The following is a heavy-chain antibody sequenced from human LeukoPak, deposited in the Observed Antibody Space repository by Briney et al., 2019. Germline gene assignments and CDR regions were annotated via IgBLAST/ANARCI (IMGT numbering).Heavy chain of an antibody. D-gene: IGHD3-10*01. Sequence: PSETLSLTCTVSGGSISSYYWSWIRQPPGKGLEWIGYIYYSGSTNYNPSLKSRVTISIDTSKNQFSLKLSSVTAADTAMYYCARHAGTRRSLDYWGQGTLVTFSS. CDR3: ARHAGTRRSLDY. J-gene: IGHJ4*02. V-gene: IGHV4-59*08. CDR1: GGSISSYY. CDR2: IYYSGST.